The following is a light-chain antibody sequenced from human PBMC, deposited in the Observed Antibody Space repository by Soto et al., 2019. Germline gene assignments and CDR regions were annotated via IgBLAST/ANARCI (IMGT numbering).Light chain of an antibody. V-gene: IGLV2-8*01. Sequence: QSALTQPPSASGSPGQSVTISCTGTSSDIGAYNYVSWFQQRPGEAPKLIISEVNKRPSGVPDRFSGSKSGNTASLTVSGLQAEDEDDYNCPSYGCSYTLVFGGGTKLTVL. J-gene: IGLJ3*02. CDR2: EVN. CDR3: PSYGCSYTLV. CDR1: SSDIGAYNY.